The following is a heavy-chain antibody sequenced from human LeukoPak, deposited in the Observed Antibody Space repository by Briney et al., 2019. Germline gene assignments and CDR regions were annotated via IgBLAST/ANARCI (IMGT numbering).Heavy chain of an antibody. V-gene: IGHV3-7*01. J-gene: IGHJ4*02. Sequence: GGSLRLSCAASGFTFSSYWMSWVRQAPGKGLEWVANIKQDGSEKYYVDSVKGRFTISRDNAKNSLYLQMNSLRAEDTAVYYCARDSLYSSSWYRHRNSVGYAKDYWGQGTLVTVSS. CDR1: GFTFSSYW. CDR2: IKQDGSEK. D-gene: IGHD6-13*01. CDR3: ARDSLYSSSWYRHRNSVGYAKDY.